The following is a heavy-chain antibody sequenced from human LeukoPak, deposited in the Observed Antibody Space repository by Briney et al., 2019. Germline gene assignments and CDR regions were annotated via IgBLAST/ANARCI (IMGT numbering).Heavy chain of an antibody. V-gene: IGHV3-21*01. J-gene: IGHJ4*02. D-gene: IGHD6-13*01. CDR2: ISSSSSYI. CDR3: ARDPLFLYSSSWIDY. Sequence: KTGGSLRLSCAASGFTFSSYSMNWVRQAPGKGLEWVSSISSSSSYIYYADSVKGRFAISRDNAKNSLYLQMNSLRAEDTAVYYCARDPLFLYSSSWIDYWGQGTLVTVSS. CDR1: GFTFSSYS.